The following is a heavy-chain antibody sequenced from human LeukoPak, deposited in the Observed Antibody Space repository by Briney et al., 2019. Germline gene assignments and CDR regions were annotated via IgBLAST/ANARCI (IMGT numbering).Heavy chain of an antibody. CDR2: ISSSSSTI. D-gene: IGHD3-3*01. V-gene: IGHV3-48*01. CDR1: GFTFSSYS. J-gene: IGHJ3*02. Sequence: GGSLRLSCAASGFTFSSYSMNWVRQAPGKGLEWVSYISSSSSTIYYADSVKGRFTISRDNAKNSLYLQMNSLRAEDTAVYYCARAQRVDAFDIWGQGTMVTVSS. CDR3: ARAQRVDAFDI.